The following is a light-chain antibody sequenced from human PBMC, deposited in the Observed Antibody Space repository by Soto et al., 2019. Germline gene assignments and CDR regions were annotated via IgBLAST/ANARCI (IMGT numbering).Light chain of an antibody. V-gene: IGKV1-5*01. Sequence: DIQMTQSPSALSASVGDRVTITCRASQNISSWLAWSQQKPGKAPKSLIYDASSLERGGPSRLSGSGSGTEFTLTISNLQPDDSATYYCQHYKAFSPWTFGQGTKVEIK. CDR2: DAS. CDR1: QNISSW. J-gene: IGKJ1*01. CDR3: QHYKAFSPWT.